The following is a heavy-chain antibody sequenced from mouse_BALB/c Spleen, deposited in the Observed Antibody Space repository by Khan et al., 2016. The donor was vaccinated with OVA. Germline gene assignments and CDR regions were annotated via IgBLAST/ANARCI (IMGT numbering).Heavy chain of an antibody. J-gene: IGHJ4*01. D-gene: IGHD2-10*01. CDR1: GFSLTGYG. V-gene: IGHV2-6-7*01. CDR2: IWGDGST. CDR3: ARAYYGNYREAMDY. Sequence: VQLKESGPGLVAPSQSLSITCTVSGFSLTGYGVNWVRQPPGKGLEWLGMIWGDGSTDYNSALKSRLSISKDNSKSQVFLKMNSLQTDDTARYYGARAYYGNYREAMDYWGQGTSVSVDS.